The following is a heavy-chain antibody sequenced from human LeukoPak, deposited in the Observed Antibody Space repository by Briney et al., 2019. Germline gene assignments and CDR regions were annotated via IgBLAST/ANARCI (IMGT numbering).Heavy chain of an antibody. V-gene: IGHV4-59*01. CDR2: IFHSGYT. Sequence: PSETLSLTCNVSGVPINSYYWSWIRQPPGKGLEWIGYIFHSGYTNYNPSLKSRVTISVDTSKSHFSLKLTSVTAADTAVYYCACLMSLYYFDYWGLGALVTVSS. CDR3: ACLMSLYYFDY. D-gene: IGHD2-2*01. J-gene: IGHJ4*02. CDR1: GVPINSYY.